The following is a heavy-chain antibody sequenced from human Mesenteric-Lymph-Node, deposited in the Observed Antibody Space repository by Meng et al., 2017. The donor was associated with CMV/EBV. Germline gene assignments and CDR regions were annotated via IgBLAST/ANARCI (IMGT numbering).Heavy chain of an antibody. CDR3: ARVRSSSYYPHYGMDV. J-gene: IGHJ6*02. Sequence: GESLKISCAASGFTFSDYYMSWIRQAPGKGLEWVSYISTSGSTIYYADSVKGRFTISRDNAKNSLFLQMNSLRAEDTAVYYCARVRSSSYYPHYGMDVWGQGTTVTVSS. CDR2: ISTSGSTI. CDR1: GFTFSDYY. V-gene: IGHV3-11*04. D-gene: IGHD6-13*01.